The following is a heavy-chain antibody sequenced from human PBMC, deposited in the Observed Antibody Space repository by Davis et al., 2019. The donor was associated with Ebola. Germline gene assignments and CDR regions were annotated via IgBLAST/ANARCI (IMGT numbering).Heavy chain of an antibody. J-gene: IGHJ4*02. CDR3: ARGTPWGGTDFDY. CDR2: IIPIFGTA. D-gene: IGHD3-16*01. CDR1: GGTFSSYA. Sequence: SVKVSCKASGGTFSSYAISWVRQAPGQGLEWMGGIIPIFGTANYAQKFQGRVTITADESTSTAYMELSSLRSEDTAMYYCARGTPWGGTDFDYWGQGTLVTVSS. V-gene: IGHV1-69*13.